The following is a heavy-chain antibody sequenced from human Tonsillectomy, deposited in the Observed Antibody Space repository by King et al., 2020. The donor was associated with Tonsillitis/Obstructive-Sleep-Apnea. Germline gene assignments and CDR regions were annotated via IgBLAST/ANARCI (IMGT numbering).Heavy chain of an antibody. CDR1: GGSFSGYY. J-gene: IGHJ4*02. CDR2: INHSGST. D-gene: IGHD2-15*01. CDR3: AREGEYCSGGSCYSGNFNFDY. Sequence: VQLQQWGAGLLKPSETLSLTCAVYGGSFSGYYWSWIRQPPGKGLEWIGEINHSGSTNYNPSLKSRVTISVDTSKNQFSLKLRSVTAADTAVYYCAREGEYCSGGSCYSGNFNFDYWGQGTLVTVSS. V-gene: IGHV4-34*01.